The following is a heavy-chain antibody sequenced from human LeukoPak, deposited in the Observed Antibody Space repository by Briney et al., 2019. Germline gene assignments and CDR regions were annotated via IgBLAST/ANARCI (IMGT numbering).Heavy chain of an antibody. D-gene: IGHD3-10*01. V-gene: IGHV3-30*14. Sequence: GGSLRLSCAASGFTFSSYAMHWVRQAPGKGLEWVAVISYDGSNKYYADSVKGRFTISRDNSKNTLYLQMNSLRAEDTAVYYCASRAFGTDSYYFDYWGQGTLVTVSS. CDR3: ASRAFGTDSYYFDY. J-gene: IGHJ4*02. CDR1: GFTFSSYA. CDR2: ISYDGSNK.